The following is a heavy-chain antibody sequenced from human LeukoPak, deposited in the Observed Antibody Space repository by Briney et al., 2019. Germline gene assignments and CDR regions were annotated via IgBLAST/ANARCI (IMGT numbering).Heavy chain of an antibody. J-gene: IGHJ4*02. CDR2: IRSKTYGKTT. V-gene: IGHV3-49*04. CDR3: TRFVPYLDY. CDR1: GFTFGDHA. D-gene: IGHD3-16*01. Sequence: GRSLRLSCTASGFTFGDHAMSWVRQAPGKGLEWVGFIRSKTYGKTTEYAASVKGRFTISRDDSKNIAYLQMNSLKTEDTAIYYCTRFVPYLDYWGQGTLVTVSP.